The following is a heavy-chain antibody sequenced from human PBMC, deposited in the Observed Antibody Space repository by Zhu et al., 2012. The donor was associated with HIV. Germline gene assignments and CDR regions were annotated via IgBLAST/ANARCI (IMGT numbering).Heavy chain of an antibody. J-gene: IGHJ3*01. Sequence: QVQLQESGPRLVQPSQALSLTCTVSRGSISDSTYYWGWIRQPPGKGLEWIGSIYYTAYTYQNPSLRSRLTMSVDTSQNHFSLKLTSVTAEDTAFYYCARLAGWSGWAGSYVRPTWGQG. CDR3: ARLAGWSGWAGSYVRPT. V-gene: IGHV4-39*07. CDR1: RGSISDSTYY. D-gene: IGHD3-3*01. CDR2: IYYTAYT.